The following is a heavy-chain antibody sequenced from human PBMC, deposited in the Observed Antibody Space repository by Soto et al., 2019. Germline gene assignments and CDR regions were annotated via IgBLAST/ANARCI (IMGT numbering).Heavy chain of an antibody. V-gene: IGHV1-18*01. CDR2: VSTYNGNT. J-gene: IGHJ4*02. CDR1: GYIFTSFG. Sequence: QVQLVQSGAEVKKPGASVKVSCKASGYIFTSFGITWVRQAPGQGLEWMGWVSTYNGNTKYAQKLQGRVTMSTDTSSSTAYMELRSLRSDDTALYYCTRGTGIGSSSYDWGQGTLATVSS. D-gene: IGHD3-10*01. CDR3: TRGTGIGSSSYD.